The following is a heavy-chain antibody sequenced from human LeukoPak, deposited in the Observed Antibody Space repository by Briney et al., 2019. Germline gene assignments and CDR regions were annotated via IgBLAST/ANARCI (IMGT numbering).Heavy chain of an antibody. Sequence: SETLSLTCTVSGGSISSYHWSWIRQPPGKGLEWIGYIYYSGSTNYNPSLKSRVTISVDTSKNQFSLKLSSVTAADTAVYYCARGNSKLNYYYYYMDVWGKGTTVTVSS. CDR1: GGSISSYH. CDR2: IYYSGST. V-gene: IGHV4-59*01. D-gene: IGHD4-11*01. J-gene: IGHJ6*03. CDR3: ARGNSKLNYYYYYMDV.